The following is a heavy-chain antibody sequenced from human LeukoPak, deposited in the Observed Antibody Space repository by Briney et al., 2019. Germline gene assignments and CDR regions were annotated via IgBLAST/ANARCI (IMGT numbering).Heavy chain of an antibody. CDR2: ISCDGTNK. Sequence: GGSLRLSCAASVFTFSIYGMHWARHARGKGRVWVAVISCDGTNKYYADSVKGRFPISRDNSKNTLYLQMNSLRSEDTAVYDCARAAEYSSGWTPIWYYYYYMDVWGKGTTVTVSS. CDR1: VFTFSIYG. V-gene: IGHV3-30*03. D-gene: IGHD6-19*01. J-gene: IGHJ6*03. CDR3: ARAAEYSSGWTPIWYYYYYMDV.